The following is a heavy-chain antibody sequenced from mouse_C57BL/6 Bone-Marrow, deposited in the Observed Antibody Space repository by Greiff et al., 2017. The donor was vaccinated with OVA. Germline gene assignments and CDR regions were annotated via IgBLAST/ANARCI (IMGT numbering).Heavy chain of an antibody. CDR3: AREGVPLAY. J-gene: IGHJ3*01. V-gene: IGHV5-4*01. Sequence: EVQVVESGGGLVKPGGSLKLSCAASGFTFSSYAMSWVRQTPEKRLEWVATISDGGSYTYYPDNVKGRFTIYRDNAKNNLYLQMSHLKSEDTAMYYCAREGVPLAYWGQGTLVTVSA. CDR1: GFTFSSYA. CDR2: ISDGGSYT.